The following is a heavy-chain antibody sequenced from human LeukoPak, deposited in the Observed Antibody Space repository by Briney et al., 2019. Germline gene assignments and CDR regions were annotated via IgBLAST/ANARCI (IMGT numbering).Heavy chain of an antibody. CDR1: GYTFSSYA. Sequence: ASVKVSCTASGYTFSSYAMNWVRQAPGQGLEWMGWINTNTGNPTYAQGFTGRFVFSLDTSVSTAYLQISSLQAEDTAVYYCARSNNDGDYLGVGFDYWGQGTLVTVSS. CDR2: INTNTGNP. CDR3: ARSNNDGDYLGVGFDY. D-gene: IGHD4-17*01. J-gene: IGHJ4*02. V-gene: IGHV7-4-1*02.